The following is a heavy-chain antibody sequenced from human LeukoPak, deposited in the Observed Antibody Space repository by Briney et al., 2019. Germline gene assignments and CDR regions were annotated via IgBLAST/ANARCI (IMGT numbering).Heavy chain of an antibody. V-gene: IGHV4-30-2*01. D-gene: IGHD3-22*01. Sequence: SETLSLTCTVSGGSVSSGDYYWSWIRQPPGKGLEWIGSVYHSGETYYNPSLNSRVTISVDRSKNQLSLKLNSVTAADTAVYYCARELRYDNSDSGAFWGQGTVVTVSS. CDR2: VYHSGET. CDR1: GGSVSSGDYY. J-gene: IGHJ3*01. CDR3: ARELRYDNSDSGAF.